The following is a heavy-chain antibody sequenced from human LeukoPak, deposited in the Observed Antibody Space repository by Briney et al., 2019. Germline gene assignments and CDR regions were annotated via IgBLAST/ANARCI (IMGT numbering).Heavy chain of an antibody. CDR1: GFTFSSYA. CDR3: AGGNYYDSSGYY. Sequence: GGSLRLSCAASGFTFSSYAMSWVRQAPGKGLEWVSAISGSGGSTYHADSVKGRFNIPRDNSKNTLYLQMNSLRAEDTAVYYCAGGNYYDSSGYYWGQGTLVTVSS. J-gene: IGHJ4*02. V-gene: IGHV3-23*01. CDR2: ISGSGGST. D-gene: IGHD3-22*01.